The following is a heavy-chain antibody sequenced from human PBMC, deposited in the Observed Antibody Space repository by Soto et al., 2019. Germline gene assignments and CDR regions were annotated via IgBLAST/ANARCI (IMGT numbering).Heavy chain of an antibody. CDR2: INHSGST. CDR1: GGSFRGYY. CDR3: ARSLGSGSYFKTSYYFDY. J-gene: IGHJ4*02. Sequence: SETLSLTCAVYGGSFRGYYWSWIRQPPGKGLEWIGEINHSGSTNYNPSLKSRVTISVDTSKNQFSLKLSSVTAADTAVYYCARSLGSGSYFKTSYYFDYWGQGTLVTVSS. V-gene: IGHV4-34*01. D-gene: IGHD3-10*01.